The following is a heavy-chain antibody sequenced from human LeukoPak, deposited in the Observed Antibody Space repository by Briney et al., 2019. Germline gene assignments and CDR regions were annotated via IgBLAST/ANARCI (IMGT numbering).Heavy chain of an antibody. CDR2: MNQDGSEK. Sequence: PGGSLRLSCAASGFTFSESWMSWVRQAPGKGLEWVANMNQDGSEKDYVDSVKGRFTITRDNARKPLYLQMSSLRVEDTAVYYCATYSHWVAGDVWGQGTTVTVSS. CDR3: ATYSHWVAGDV. V-gene: IGHV3-7*01. D-gene: IGHD3-16*01. J-gene: IGHJ6*02. CDR1: GFTFSESW.